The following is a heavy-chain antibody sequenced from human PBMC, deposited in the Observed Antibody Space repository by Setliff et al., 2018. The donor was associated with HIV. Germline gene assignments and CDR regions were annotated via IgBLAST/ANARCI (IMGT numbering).Heavy chain of an antibody. CDR1: GGSISSYY. Sequence: PSETLSLTCTVSGGSISSYYGSWIRQSAGKGLEWIGRIYSSGSTNYNPSLKSRVTMSVDTSKNQFSLRLSSVTAADTAVYYCAKGVAGLQYYYYYMDVWGKGTTVTVSS. D-gene: IGHD6-19*01. J-gene: IGHJ6*03. CDR3: AKGVAGLQYYYYYMDV. CDR2: IYSSGST. V-gene: IGHV4-4*07.